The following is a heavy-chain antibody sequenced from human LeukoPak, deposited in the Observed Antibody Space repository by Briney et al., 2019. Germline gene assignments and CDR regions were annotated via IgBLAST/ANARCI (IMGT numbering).Heavy chain of an antibody. V-gene: IGHV3-9*01. CDR2: ISWNSGSI. CDR3: AKDNYDYLSYLLDY. Sequence: GGSLRLSCAASGFTFDDYAMHWVRQAPGKGLEWVSGISWNSGSIGYADSVKGRFTISRDNAKNSLYLQMNSLRAEDTALYYCAKDNYDYLSYLLDYWGQGTLVTVSS. J-gene: IGHJ4*02. CDR1: GFTFDDYA. D-gene: IGHD5-12*01.